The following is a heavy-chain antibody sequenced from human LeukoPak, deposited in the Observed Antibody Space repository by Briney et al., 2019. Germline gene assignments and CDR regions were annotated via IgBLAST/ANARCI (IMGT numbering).Heavy chain of an antibody. D-gene: IGHD2-2*01. CDR2: INTDGSST. Sequence: GGSLRLSCAASGFTFSSYWMHWVRQAPGKGLVWVSRINTDGSSTSYADSVKGRFTISRDNSKNTLYLQMNSLRAEDTAVYYCARADCSSTSCYSRPVDYWGQGTLVTVSS. V-gene: IGHV3-74*01. J-gene: IGHJ4*02. CDR1: GFTFSSYW. CDR3: ARADCSSTSCYSRPVDY.